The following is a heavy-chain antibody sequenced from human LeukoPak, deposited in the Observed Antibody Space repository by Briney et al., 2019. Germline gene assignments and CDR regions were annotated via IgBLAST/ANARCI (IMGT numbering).Heavy chain of an antibody. J-gene: IGHJ4*02. Sequence: GGSLRLSCAASGFPFNSFFLNWVRLTPGRELEWVACISQDGSETFYMDSVRGRFIISRDNTKNSLYLQMDSLRAEDTAVYFCVRDLGHSRHYFEYWGQGTLVTVSS. D-gene: IGHD7-27*01. CDR3: VRDLGHSRHYFEY. CDR1: GFPFNSFF. CDR2: ISQDGSET. V-gene: IGHV3-7*01.